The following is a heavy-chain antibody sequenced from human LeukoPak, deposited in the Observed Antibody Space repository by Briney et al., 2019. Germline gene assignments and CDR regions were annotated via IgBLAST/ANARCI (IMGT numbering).Heavy chain of an antibody. CDR3: AKDRYYCSSTSCYIDY. V-gene: IGHV3-30*02. Sequence: GGSLRLSCAASGFTFSSYGMHWVRQAPGKGLEWVAFIRYDGSNKYYADSVKGRFTISRDNSKNTLYLQMNSLRAEDTAVYYCAKDRYYCSSTSCYIDYWGQGTLVTVSS. CDR2: IRYDGSNK. J-gene: IGHJ4*02. CDR1: GFTFSSYG. D-gene: IGHD2-2*02.